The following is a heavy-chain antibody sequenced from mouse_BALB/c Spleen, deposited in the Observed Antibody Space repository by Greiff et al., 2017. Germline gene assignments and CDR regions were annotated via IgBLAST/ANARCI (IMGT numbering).Heavy chain of an antibody. J-gene: IGHJ4*01. CDR3: ARLDSSGYYAMDY. V-gene: IGHV1-14*01. CDR1: GYTFTSYV. D-gene: IGHD3-2*01. Sequence: EVKLQESGPELVKPGASVKMSCKASGYTFTSYVMHWVKQKPGQGLEWIGYINPYNDGTKYNEKFKGKATLTSDKSSSTAYMELSSLTSEDSAVYYCARLDSSGYYAMDYWGQGTSVTVSS. CDR2: INPYNDGT.